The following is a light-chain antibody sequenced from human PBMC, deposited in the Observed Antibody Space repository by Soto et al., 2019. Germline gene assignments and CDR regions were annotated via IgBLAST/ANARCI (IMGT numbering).Light chain of an antibody. Sequence: EIVMTQSPATLSVSPGERVTLSCRASQSISSSLAWYQQKPGQAPRLLIYAASTRATGIPARFSGSGSGTEFTLTIRRLQFEDFALYYCQQYKNWPPGFGQGTKLEIK. CDR2: AAS. V-gene: IGKV3-15*01. CDR3: QQYKNWPPG. J-gene: IGKJ2*03. CDR1: QSISSS.